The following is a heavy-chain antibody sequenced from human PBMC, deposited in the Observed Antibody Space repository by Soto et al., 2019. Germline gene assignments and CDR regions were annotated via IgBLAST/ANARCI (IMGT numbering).Heavy chain of an antibody. CDR1: GYTFRDYD. V-gene: IGHV1-8*01. D-gene: IGHD3-22*01. CDR2: MNPNSGNT. Sequence: ASVKVSCKASGYTFRDYDINWVRQASGQGLEWMGWMNPNSGNTAYAQKFQGRVTMTWDTTTNTAYMEPTSLTSADTAVYYCTRRARIGKQLWLPFDSWAQGTLVTVSS. J-gene: IGHJ4*02. CDR3: TRRARIGKQLWLPFDS.